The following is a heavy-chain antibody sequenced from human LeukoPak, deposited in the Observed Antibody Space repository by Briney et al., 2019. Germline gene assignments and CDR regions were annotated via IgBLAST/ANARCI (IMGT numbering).Heavy chain of an antibody. CDR3: ARLPDYYDSSGYLDY. V-gene: IGHV3-30*02. D-gene: IGHD3-22*01. CDR2: IRYDGSNK. J-gene: IGHJ4*02. Sequence: GGSLRLSCAASGFTFSSYGMHWVRQAPGKGLEWVAFIRYDGSNKYYADSVKGRFTISRDNSKNTLYLQMNSLRAEDTAVYYCARLPDYYDSSGYLDYWGQGTLVTVSS. CDR1: GFTFSSYG.